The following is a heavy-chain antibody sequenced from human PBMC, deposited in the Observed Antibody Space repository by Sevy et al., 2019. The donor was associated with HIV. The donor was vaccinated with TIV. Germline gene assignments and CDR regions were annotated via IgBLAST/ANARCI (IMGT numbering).Heavy chain of an antibody. V-gene: IGHV1-2*02. J-gene: IGHJ4*02. CDR1: GYTFTGYY. D-gene: IGHD1-26*01. CDR3: AREEYSGSYGVDY. CDR2: INPNSGGT. Sequence: ASVKVSCKASGYTFTGYYMHWVRQAPGQGPEWMGWINPNSGGTNYAQKFQGRVTMTRDTSISTAYMELSRLRSDDTAVYYCAREEYSGSYGVDYWGQGTLVTVSS.